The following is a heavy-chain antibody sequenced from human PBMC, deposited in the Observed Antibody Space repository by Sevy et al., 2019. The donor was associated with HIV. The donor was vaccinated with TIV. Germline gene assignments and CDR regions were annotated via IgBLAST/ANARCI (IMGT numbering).Heavy chain of an antibody. J-gene: IGHJ4*02. CDR1: GFTFDDYT. Sequence: GGSLRLSCAASGFTFDDYTMHWVRQVPGKGLEWVSLITWDAAKTDYADSVKGRFTVSRDNSENSLYLQMNSPRTEDTALYFCAKDIPGWSGFDYWGQGTLVTVSS. CDR3: AKDIPGWSGFDY. CDR2: ITWDAAKT. D-gene: IGHD3-10*01. V-gene: IGHV3-43*01.